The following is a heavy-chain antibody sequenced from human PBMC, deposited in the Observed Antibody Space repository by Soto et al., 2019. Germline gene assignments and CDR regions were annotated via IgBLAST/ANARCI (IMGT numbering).Heavy chain of an antibody. CDR1: GFTFSNYS. D-gene: IGHD3-9*01. V-gene: IGHV3-23*01. CDR3: ARGLATTGYLVDD. Sequence: XGSLRVNFAASGFTFSNYSMTWVRQAPGKGLQWVSAISVSGSSTKYADSVKGRFTISRDNSKSTLSLQMNSLRGEDTAVYFCARGLATTGYLVDDWGQGTLVTVSS. CDR2: ISVSGSST. J-gene: IGHJ4*02.